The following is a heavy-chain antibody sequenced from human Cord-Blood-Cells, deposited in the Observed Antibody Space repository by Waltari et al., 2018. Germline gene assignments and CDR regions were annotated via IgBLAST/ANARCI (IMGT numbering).Heavy chain of an antibody. V-gene: IGHV1-8*03. Sequence: QVQLVQSGAEVKKPGASVKVSCKASGYPFPSYAINWARQATGQGLEWMGWMNPNSGNTGYAQKFQGRVTITRNTSISTAYMELSSLRSEDTAVYYCARGRNYWYFDLWGRGTLVTVSS. CDR2: MNPNSGNT. J-gene: IGHJ2*01. CDR3: ARGRNYWYFDL. CDR1: GYPFPSYA.